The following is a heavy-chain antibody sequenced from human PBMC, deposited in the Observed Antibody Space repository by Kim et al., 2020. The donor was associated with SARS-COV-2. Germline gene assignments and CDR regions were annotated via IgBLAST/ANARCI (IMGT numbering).Heavy chain of an antibody. CDR3: ASYPPANYFDY. CDR2: IYYSGST. Sequence: SETLSLTCTVSGGSISSSSYYWGWIRQPPGKGLEWIGSIYYSGSTYYNPSLKSRVTISVDTSKNQFSLKLSSVTAADTAVYYCASYPPANYFDYWGQGTLVTVSS. V-gene: IGHV4-39*01. D-gene: IGHD3-16*02. CDR1: GGSISSSSYY. J-gene: IGHJ4*02.